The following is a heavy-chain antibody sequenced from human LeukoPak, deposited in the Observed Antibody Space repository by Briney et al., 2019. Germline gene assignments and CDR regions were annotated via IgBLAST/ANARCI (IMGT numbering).Heavy chain of an antibody. CDR2: ISWNSGSI. D-gene: IGHD3-22*01. CDR1: GFTFDDYA. CDR3: AKGRHYYDSSGYYELDAFDI. J-gene: IGHJ3*02. V-gene: IGHV3-9*03. Sequence: PGRSLTLSCAASGFTFDDYAMHWVRQAPGKGLEGVSGISWNSGSICYADSVKGRFTISRHNAKNYLYLQMTSLRAEDMALYYCAKGRHYYDSSGYYELDAFDIWGQGTMVTVSS.